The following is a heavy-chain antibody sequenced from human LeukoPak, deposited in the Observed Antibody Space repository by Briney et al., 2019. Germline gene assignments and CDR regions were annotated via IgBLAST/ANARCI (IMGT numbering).Heavy chain of an antibody. D-gene: IGHD1-1*01. CDR2: ISVSGDFT. CDR3: AKDYHWLVDY. V-gene: IGHV3-23*01. CDR1: GFTFSTYA. J-gene: IGHJ4*02. Sequence: GGSLRLSCAASGFTFSTYAMSWVRQAPGKGLEWVSGISVSGDFTNYADSVRGRFTISRDNSKNTLYLQMDSLRGEDTAVYYCAKDYHWLVDYWGQGTLVTVSS.